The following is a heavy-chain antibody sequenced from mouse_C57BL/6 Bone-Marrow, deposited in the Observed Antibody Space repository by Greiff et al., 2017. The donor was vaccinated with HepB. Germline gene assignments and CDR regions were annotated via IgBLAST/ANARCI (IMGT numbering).Heavy chain of an antibody. Sequence: EVKLMESGPGLVKPSQSLSLTCSVTGYSITSGYYWNWIRQFPGNKLEWMGYISYDGSNNYNPSLKNRISITRDTSKNQFFLKLNSVTTEDTATYYCARVGPHYAMDYWGQGTSVTVSS. CDR2: ISYDGSN. CDR1: GYSITSGYY. CDR3: ARVGPHYAMDY. V-gene: IGHV3-6*01. J-gene: IGHJ4*01. D-gene: IGHD4-1*01.